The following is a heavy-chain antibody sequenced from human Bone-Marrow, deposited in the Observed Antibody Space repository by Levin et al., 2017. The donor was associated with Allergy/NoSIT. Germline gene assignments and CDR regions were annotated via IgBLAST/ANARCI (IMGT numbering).Heavy chain of an antibody. CDR1: GFPFLDYY. V-gene: IGHV3-11*01. CDR2: ITSSCNTI. D-gene: IGHD1-1*01. Sequence: GESLKISCAASGFPFLDYYMSWIRPAPGKGLGWISYITSSCNTIYYADSVKGRFTLSQDNAKNSLFLQMNSLRAEDTAVYYCVREANFTNSLGDYWGQGTLVTVSS. CDR3: VREANFTNSLGDY. J-gene: IGHJ4*02.